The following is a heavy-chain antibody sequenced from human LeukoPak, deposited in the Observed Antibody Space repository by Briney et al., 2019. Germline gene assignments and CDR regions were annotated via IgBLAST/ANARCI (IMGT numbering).Heavy chain of an antibody. D-gene: IGHD3-3*01. Sequence: SETLSLTCAVYGGSFSGYYWSWIRQPPGKGLEWIGEINHSGSTNYNPSLKSRVTISVDTSKNQFSLKLSSVTAADTAVYYCAREIFGVVPDYWGQGTLVTVSS. V-gene: IGHV4-34*01. J-gene: IGHJ4*02. CDR2: INHSGST. CDR3: AREIFGVVPDY. CDR1: GGSFSGYY.